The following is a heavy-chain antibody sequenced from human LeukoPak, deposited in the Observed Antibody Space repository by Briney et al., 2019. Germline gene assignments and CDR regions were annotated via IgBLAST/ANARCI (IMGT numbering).Heavy chain of an antibody. D-gene: IGHD7-27*01. Sequence: PGGSLRLSCAASGFTFSNFAMHWDRQAPGKGLEWVAMMSYDGSNKYTDSVKGRFTISRDNSKNMVDLYMSNLKIEDTAVYYCARDSWGFDFWGQGTLVTVSS. CDR1: GFTFSNFA. J-gene: IGHJ4*02. CDR2: MSYDGSNK. CDR3: ARDSWGFDF. V-gene: IGHV3-30*04.